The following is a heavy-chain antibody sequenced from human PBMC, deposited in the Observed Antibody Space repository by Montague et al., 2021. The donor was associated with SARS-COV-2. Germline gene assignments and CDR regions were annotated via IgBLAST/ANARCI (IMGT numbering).Heavy chain of an antibody. CDR3: AKSADHNYFLDS. CDR1: GYSISSSNW. J-gene: IGHJ4*02. Sequence: SEPLSLTCAVSGYSISSSNWWGWIRQAPGRGLAWIGYIYHTGSTYYNPSLKSRVTMSVDKSHNLFSLELSSVTAVDTAVYYCAKSADHNYFLDSWGQGTPVTVSS. CDR2: IYHTGST. D-gene: IGHD5-24*01. V-gene: IGHV4-28*01.